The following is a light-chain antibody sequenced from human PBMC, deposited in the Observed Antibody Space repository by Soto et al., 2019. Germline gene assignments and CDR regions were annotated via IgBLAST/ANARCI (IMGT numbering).Light chain of an antibody. CDR1: QSISTW. CDR2: KAS. CDR3: QQYNSYSPT. V-gene: IGKV1-5*03. Sequence: DIQMTQSPSTLSASVGDRVTITCLASQSISTWLAWYQQEPGQAPKLLIHKASSLQSGVPSRFSGSGPGTDFTLTISSLHPDDFATYYCQQYNSYSPTFGQGTKVDIK. J-gene: IGKJ1*01.